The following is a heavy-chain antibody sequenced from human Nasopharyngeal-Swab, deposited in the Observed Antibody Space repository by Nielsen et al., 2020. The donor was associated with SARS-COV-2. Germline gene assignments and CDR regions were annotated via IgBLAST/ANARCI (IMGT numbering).Heavy chain of an antibody. Sequence: WIRQPPGKGLEWVAVIWYDGSNKYYADSVKGRFTISRDNSKNTLYLQMNSLRAEDTAVYYCARETIPYDSSGFDAFDIWGQGTMVTVSS. V-gene: IGHV3-33*01. CDR3: ARETIPYDSSGFDAFDI. CDR2: IWYDGSNK. D-gene: IGHD3-22*01. J-gene: IGHJ3*02.